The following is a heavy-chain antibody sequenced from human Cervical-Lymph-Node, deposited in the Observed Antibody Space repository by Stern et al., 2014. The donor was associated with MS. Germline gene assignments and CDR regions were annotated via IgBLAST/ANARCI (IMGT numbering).Heavy chain of an antibody. CDR1: VFSLSTSGVG. J-gene: IGHJ4*02. Sequence: QVTLKESGPTLVKPTQTLTLTCTFSVFSLSTSGVGVGWIRQPPGKALEWLAPIYWDDDKRYSTSLKSMLTITKDTYTNQVVRTMTNMDPVDTATYYCAHSAGYSRSWDDYYFDYWGQGTLVTVSS. CDR2: IYWDDDK. D-gene: IGHD6-13*01. V-gene: IGHV2-5*02. CDR3: AHSAGYSRSWDDYYFDY.